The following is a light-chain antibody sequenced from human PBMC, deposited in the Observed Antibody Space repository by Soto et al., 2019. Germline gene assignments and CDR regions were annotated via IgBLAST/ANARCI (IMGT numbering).Light chain of an antibody. CDR3: QQRHMWPIT. V-gene: IGKV3-11*01. CDR1: QSFRGL. J-gene: IGKJ5*01. Sequence: EVVLTQSPVTLSLSPGERDTLSCRASQSFRGLLAWYQQKPGQAPRLLIYDAYNRATGIPPRFSGSGSGTDFTLTISSPEPEDSAVYYCQQRHMWPITFGQGTRLEIK. CDR2: DAY.